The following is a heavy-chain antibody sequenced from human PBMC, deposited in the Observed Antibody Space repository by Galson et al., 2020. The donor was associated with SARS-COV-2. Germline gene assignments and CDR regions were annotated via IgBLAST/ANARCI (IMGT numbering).Heavy chain of an antibody. V-gene: IGHV6-1*01. CDR3: NFSYNYFGWATSSSWFGS. J-gene: IGHJ5*01. Sequence: SQTLSLTFAISGDSVSSNNAAWNWIRQSPSGGLEWLGRTYYRSNWFSDYEASVKSRITINPDSPKNQFSLHLKSVTPEDTAIYYCNFSYNYFGWATSSSWFGSWGGGTLVTVSS. CDR1: GDSVSSNNAA. D-gene: IGHD3-10*01. CDR2: TYYRSNWFS.